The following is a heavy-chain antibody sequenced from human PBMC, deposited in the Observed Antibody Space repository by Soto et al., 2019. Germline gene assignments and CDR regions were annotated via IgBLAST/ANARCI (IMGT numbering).Heavy chain of an antibody. V-gene: IGHV4-39*01. CDR3: VSETGDGPYYYYYGMDV. Sequence: PXETLSLTCTVAGGSISSSRYYWGWIRQPPGKGLEWIGSIYYSGSTYYNPSLKSRVTISVDTSKNQFSLKLSSVTAADTAVYYCVSETGDGPYYYYYGMDVWGQGTTVTVSS. D-gene: IGHD7-27*01. CDR1: GGSISSSRYY. CDR2: IYYSGST. J-gene: IGHJ6*02.